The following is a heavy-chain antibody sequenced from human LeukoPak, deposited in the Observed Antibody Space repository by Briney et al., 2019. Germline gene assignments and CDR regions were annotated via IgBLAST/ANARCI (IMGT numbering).Heavy chain of an antibody. CDR1: GGSISSSNW. J-gene: IGHJ6*02. CDR3: ARGISVTPYYGMDV. D-gene: IGHD4-17*01. CDR2: MHHSGST. Sequence: SGTLSLTCAVSGGSISSSNWWSWVRQPPGKGLEWIGEMHHSGSTNYNPSLKSRVTISVDKSKNQLSLKLSSVTAADTAVYYCARGISVTPYYGMDVWGQGTTVTVSS. V-gene: IGHV4-4*02.